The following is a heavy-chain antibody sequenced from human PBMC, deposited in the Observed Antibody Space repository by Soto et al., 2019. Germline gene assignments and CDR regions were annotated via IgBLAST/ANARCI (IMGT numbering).Heavy chain of an antibody. D-gene: IGHD2-15*01. V-gene: IGHV3-21*01. J-gene: IGHJ3*02. CDR1: GFTFSSYS. CDR2: ISSSSSYI. Sequence: EVQLVESGGGLVKPGGSLRLSCAASGFTFSSYSMNWVRQAPGKGLEWVSSISSSSSYIYYADSVKGRFTISRDNAKNSLYLQMNSLRAEDTAVYYCAKLETDIVVVVAAMKDAFDIWGQGTMVTVSS. CDR3: AKLETDIVVVVAAMKDAFDI.